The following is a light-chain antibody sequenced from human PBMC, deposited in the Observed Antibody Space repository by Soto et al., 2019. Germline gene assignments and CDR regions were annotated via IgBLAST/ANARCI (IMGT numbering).Light chain of an antibody. CDR3: QQYNSYST. V-gene: IGKV1-5*03. CDR1: QSISSW. J-gene: IGKJ1*01. CDR2: EES. Sequence: DIQMTQSPSTLSASVGDRVTITCRASQSISSWLAWYQQKPGKAPKLLIYEESNLKIGVPSTFSGSGSGTEFTLTISSLQPDDFATYYCQQYNSYSTFGQGTKVEIK.